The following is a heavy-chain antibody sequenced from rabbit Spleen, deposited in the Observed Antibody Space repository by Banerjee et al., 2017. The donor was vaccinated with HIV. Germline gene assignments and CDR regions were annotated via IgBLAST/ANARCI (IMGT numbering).Heavy chain of an antibody. CDR3: ARDTGTSFSTYGMDL. CDR2: TYAGTSGST. CDR1: GFSFSSTYD. V-gene: IGHV1S40*01. J-gene: IGHJ6*01. D-gene: IGHD7-1*01. Sequence: QSLEESGGDLVKPGASLTLTCTASGFSFSSTYDMCWVRQAPGKGLEWIACTYAGTSGSTYSAIWAKGRFTISKTSSTTVTLQMTSLTAADTATYFCARDTGTSFSTYGMDLWGPGTLVTVS.